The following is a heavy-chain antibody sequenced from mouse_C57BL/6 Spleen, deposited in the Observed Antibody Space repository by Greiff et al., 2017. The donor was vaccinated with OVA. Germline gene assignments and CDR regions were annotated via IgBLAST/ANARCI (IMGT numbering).Heavy chain of an antibody. Sequence: QVHVKQPGAELVKPGASVKLSCKASGYTFTSYWMHWVKQRPGQGLEWIGNINPSNGGTNYNEKFKSKATLTVDKSSSTASMQLSSLTSEDSAVDYCARDYCGSSHWYFDVWGTGTTVTVSS. V-gene: IGHV1-53*01. CDR1: GYTFTSYW. J-gene: IGHJ1*03. CDR3: ARDYCGSSHWYFDV. D-gene: IGHD1-1*01. CDR2: INPSNGGT.